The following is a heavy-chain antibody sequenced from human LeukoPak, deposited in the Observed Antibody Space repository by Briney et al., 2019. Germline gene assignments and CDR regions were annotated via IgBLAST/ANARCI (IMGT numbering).Heavy chain of an antibody. Sequence: PSETLSLTCTVSGGSISSYYWSWIRQPAGKGLEWIGRIYTSGSTNYNPSLTSRVTMSVDTSKNQFSLKLSSVTAADTAVYYCARFSYDSSGYYSFDYWGQGTLVTVSS. D-gene: IGHD3-22*01. CDR2: IYTSGST. CDR3: ARFSYDSSGYYSFDY. V-gene: IGHV4-4*07. CDR1: GGSISSYY. J-gene: IGHJ4*02.